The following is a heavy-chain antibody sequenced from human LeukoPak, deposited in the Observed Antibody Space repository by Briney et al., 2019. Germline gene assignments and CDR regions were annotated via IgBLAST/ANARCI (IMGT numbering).Heavy chain of an antibody. J-gene: IGHJ4*02. CDR2: ISGSGGST. Sequence: GGSLRPSCAASGFTFSSYAMSWVRQAPGKGLEWVSAISGSGGSTYYADSVKGRFTISRDNSKNTLYLQMNSLRAEDTAVYYCAKDAFYCSSTSCYAFDYWGQGTLVTVSS. CDR3: AKDAFYCSSTSCYAFDY. CDR1: GFTFSSYA. D-gene: IGHD2-2*01. V-gene: IGHV3-23*01.